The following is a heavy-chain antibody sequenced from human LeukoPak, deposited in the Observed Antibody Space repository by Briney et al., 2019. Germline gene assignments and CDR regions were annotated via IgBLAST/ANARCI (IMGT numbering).Heavy chain of an antibody. CDR3: ARLKYDSSGYYYVVWFDP. J-gene: IGHJ5*02. Sequence: SETLSLTCTVSGGSISSYYWSWIRQPPGKGLEWIGEINHSGSTNYNPSLKSRVTISVDTSKNQFSLKLSSVTAADTAVYYCARLKYDSSGYYYVVWFDPWGQGTLVTVSS. CDR2: INHSGST. D-gene: IGHD3-22*01. V-gene: IGHV4-34*01. CDR1: GGSISSYY.